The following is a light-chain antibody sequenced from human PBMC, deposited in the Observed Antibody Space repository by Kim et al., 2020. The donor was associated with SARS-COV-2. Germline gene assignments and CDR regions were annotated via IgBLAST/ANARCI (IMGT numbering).Light chain of an antibody. J-gene: IGKJ2*01. CDR3: QQYSDWPQ. V-gene: IGKV3-15*01. CDR1: QIVSTN. Sequence: VAPGQGATLSCRASQIVSTNLAWYQHKPGQAPRLLIYGASTRATGIPARFSGSGSGTDFTLSISSLQSEDFAVYYCQQYSDWPQFGQGTKLEI. CDR2: GAS.